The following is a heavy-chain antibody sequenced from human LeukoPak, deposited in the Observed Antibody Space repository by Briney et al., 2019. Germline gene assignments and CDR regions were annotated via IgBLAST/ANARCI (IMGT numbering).Heavy chain of an antibody. D-gene: IGHD3-22*01. CDR3: AREAEKFVGYASSGYYPRNYWYFDL. V-gene: IGHV4-61*02. Sequence: PSETLSLTCTVSGGSISSGSYYWSWIRQPAGKGLEWIGRIYTSGSTNYNPSLKSRVTISVDTSKNQFSLKLSSVTAADTAVYYCAREAEKFVGYASSGYYPRNYWYFDLWGRGTLVIVSS. CDR2: IYTSGST. CDR1: GGSISSGSYY. J-gene: IGHJ2*01.